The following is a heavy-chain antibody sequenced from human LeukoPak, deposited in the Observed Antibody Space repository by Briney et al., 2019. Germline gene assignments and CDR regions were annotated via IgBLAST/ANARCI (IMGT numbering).Heavy chain of an antibody. V-gene: IGHV3-33*01. CDR1: GFTFSSYG. D-gene: IGHD2-15*01. J-gene: IGHJ4*02. CDR2: IWYDGSNK. CDR3: ARAGYCSGGTCVYYFDY. Sequence: GRSLRLSCAASGFTFSSYGTHWVRQAPGKGLEWVAVIWYDGSNKYYADSVKGRFTISRDNPKNTLYLQMNSLRAEDTAVYYCARAGYCSGGTCVYYFDYWGQGTLVTFSS.